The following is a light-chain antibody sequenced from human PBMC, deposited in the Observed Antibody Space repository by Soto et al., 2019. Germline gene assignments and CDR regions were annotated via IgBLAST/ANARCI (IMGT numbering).Light chain of an antibody. V-gene: IGKV1-5*03. J-gene: IGKJ3*01. CDR3: QQSFT. Sequence: DIQMTQSPSTLSASVGDRVTITCRASQSISSWLAWYQQKPGKAPKLLIYKASSLESGVPSRFSGSGSGTEFTLIISSLLHDEFATYYCQQSFTFGPGTKVDIK. CDR1: QSISSW. CDR2: KAS.